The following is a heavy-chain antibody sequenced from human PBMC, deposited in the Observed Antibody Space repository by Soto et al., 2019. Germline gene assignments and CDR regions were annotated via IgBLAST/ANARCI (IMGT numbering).Heavy chain of an antibody. CDR2: ISGSGGST. D-gene: IGHD3-10*01. Sequence: GGSLRLSCAASGFTFSSYAMSWVRQAPGKGLEWVSAISGSGGSTYYADSVKGRFTISRDNSKNTLYLQMNSLRAEDTAVYYCAISGKRLGVPYNFFDPWGQGTLVTV. V-gene: IGHV3-23*01. J-gene: IGHJ5*02. CDR3: AISGKRLGVPYNFFDP. CDR1: GFTFSSYA.